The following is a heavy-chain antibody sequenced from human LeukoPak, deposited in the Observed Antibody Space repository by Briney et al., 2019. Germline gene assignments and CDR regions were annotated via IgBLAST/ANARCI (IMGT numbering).Heavy chain of an antibody. CDR1: GFTFNDAW. CDR3: TTGGNVFVAGTRALDI. V-gene: IGHV3-15*07. CDR2: IKSKIDGGAT. J-gene: IGHJ3*02. Sequence: PGGSLRLSCAASGFTFNDAWMNWVRQAPGKGLEWVGRIKSKIDGGATDYAAPVKGRFTISRDDSKNTLNLQMNSLKTEDTAVYYCTTGGNVFVAGTRALDIWGQGTMVIVSS. D-gene: IGHD6-19*01.